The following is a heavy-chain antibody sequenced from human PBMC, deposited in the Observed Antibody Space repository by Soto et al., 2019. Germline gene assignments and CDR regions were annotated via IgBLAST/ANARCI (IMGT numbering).Heavy chain of an antibody. D-gene: IGHD7-27*01. CDR2: IRNNGSP. J-gene: IGHJ4*02. Sequence: QVQLQESGPGLVKPSETLSLTCSVSGGSVRTGSYHWSWIRQPPGKGLEWIGFIRNNGSPDHNPSLKSRVVVSIDRSKNQFSLRVNSVTAADTAVYFCARIGWGGHSWGQGTLVTVSS. V-gene: IGHV4-61*01. CDR3: ARIGWGGHS. CDR1: GGSVRTGSYH.